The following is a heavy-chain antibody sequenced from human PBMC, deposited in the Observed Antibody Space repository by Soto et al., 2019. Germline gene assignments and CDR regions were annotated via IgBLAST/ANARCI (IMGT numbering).Heavy chain of an antibody. D-gene: IGHD3-16*01. Sequence: GGSLRLSCAASGFTFSSYAMSWVRQAPGKGLEWVSAISGSGGSTYYADSVKGRFTISRDNSKNTLYLQMNSLRAEDTAVYYCAKVPGAFGGVQPVSWWFDPWGQGTLVTVSS. CDR3: AKVPGAFGGVQPVSWWFDP. CDR2: ISGSGGST. CDR1: GFTFSSYA. V-gene: IGHV3-23*01. J-gene: IGHJ5*02.